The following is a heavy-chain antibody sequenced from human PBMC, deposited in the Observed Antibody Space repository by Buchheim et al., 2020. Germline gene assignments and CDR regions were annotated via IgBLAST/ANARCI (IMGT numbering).Heavy chain of an antibody. V-gene: IGHV4-59*01. D-gene: IGHD3-3*01. CDR3: ARDNWGEFWSGYPH. Sequence: QVQLQESGPGLVKPSETLSLTCPVSGGSISSYYWSWIRQAPGMGLEWIGHLFHGGSTNYNPSLRSRVTISVDTSKNQFSLKLTSVTAADSGIYYCARDNWGEFWSGYPHWGQGAL. CDR2: LFHGGST. CDR1: GGSISSYY. J-gene: IGHJ4*02.